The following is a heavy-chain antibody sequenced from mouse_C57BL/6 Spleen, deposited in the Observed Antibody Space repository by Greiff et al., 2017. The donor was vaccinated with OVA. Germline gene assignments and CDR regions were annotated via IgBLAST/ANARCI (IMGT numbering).Heavy chain of an antibody. J-gene: IGHJ2*01. D-gene: IGHD1-1*01. V-gene: IGHV1-72*01. CDR3: ARAGHGSSYWGY. CDR1: GYTFTSYW. CDR2: IDPNSGGT. Sequence: QVQLQQPGAELVKPGASVKLSCKASGYTFTSYWMHWVKQRPGRGLEWIGRIDPNSGGTKYNEKFKSKATLTVDKPSSTAYMQLSSLTSGASAVYYCARAGHGSSYWGYWGQGTTLTVSS.